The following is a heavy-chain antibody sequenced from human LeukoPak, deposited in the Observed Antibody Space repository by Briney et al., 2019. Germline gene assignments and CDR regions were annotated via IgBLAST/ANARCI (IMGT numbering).Heavy chain of an antibody. J-gene: IGHJ4*02. Sequence: SETLSLTCTVSGGAIISDNFYWGWVRQPPGKGLEWVGSINYSGTTCYNPSLRSRVSISVDTSRTQFFLRLNSVSAADTAVYYCGRLFDSWGQGILVTV. CDR1: GGAIISDNFY. CDR3: GRLFDS. CDR2: INYSGTT. V-gene: IGHV4-39*01.